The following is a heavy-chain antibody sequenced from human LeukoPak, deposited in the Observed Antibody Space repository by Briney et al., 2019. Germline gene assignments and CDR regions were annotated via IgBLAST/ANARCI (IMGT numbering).Heavy chain of an antibody. CDR2: INPNSGGT. CDR3: ARENIEQWPAFDY. Sequence: GASVKVSCKASGYTFTGYYMHWVRQAPGQGLEWMGWINPNSGGTNYAQKFQGRVTMTRDTSTSTVQMDLGTLRSDDTAVYYCARENIEQWPAFDYWGQGTPVTVSS. CDR1: GYTFTGYY. V-gene: IGHV1-2*02. J-gene: IGHJ4*02. D-gene: IGHD1/OR15-1a*01.